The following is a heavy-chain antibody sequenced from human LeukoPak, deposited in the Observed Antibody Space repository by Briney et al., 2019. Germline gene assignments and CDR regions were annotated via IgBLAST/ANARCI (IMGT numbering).Heavy chain of an antibody. Sequence: GSSVKVSCKASGGTFSSYAISWVRQAPGQGLEWMGGIIPIFGTANYAQKFQGRVTITADESTSTAYMELSSLRSEDTAVYYCARGQDPIRQYYDILTGYSHLDYWGQGTLVTVSS. CDR2: IIPIFGTA. D-gene: IGHD3-9*01. J-gene: IGHJ4*02. V-gene: IGHV1-69*01. CDR3: ARGQDPIRQYYDILTGYSHLDY. CDR1: GGTFSSYA.